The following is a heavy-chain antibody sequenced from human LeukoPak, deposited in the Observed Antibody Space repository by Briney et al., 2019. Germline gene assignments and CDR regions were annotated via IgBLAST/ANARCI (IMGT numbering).Heavy chain of an antibody. Sequence: PGGSLRLSCAASGFTFSSYGMHWVRQAPGKGLEWVAFIRYDGSNKYYAASVKGRFTISRDNSKSTLHLQMSSLRAEDTAVYYCAKDRNGDYSYYFDYWGQGTLVTVSS. D-gene: IGHD4-17*01. V-gene: IGHV3-30*02. CDR3: AKDRNGDYSYYFDY. CDR1: GFTFSSYG. J-gene: IGHJ4*02. CDR2: IRYDGSNK.